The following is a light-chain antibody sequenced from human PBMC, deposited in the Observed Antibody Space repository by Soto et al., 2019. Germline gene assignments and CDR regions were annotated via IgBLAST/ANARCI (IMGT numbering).Light chain of an antibody. Sequence: DIQMTQSPSFVSASVGDTVTITCRASQDISNWLAWYQQKPGKAPRFLIFAASNLHSGVPSRFSGGGSGTDFTLIISSLQPEDFASYYCQQADSFPFTFGGGTKVEIK. CDR2: AAS. CDR1: QDISNW. J-gene: IGKJ4*01. V-gene: IGKV1-12*01. CDR3: QQADSFPFT.